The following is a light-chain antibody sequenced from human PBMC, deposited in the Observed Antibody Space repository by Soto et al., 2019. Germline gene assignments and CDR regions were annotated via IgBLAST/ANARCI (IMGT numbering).Light chain of an antibody. J-gene: IGLJ1*01. Sequence: QLVLTQSSSASASLGSSVKLTCTLSSGHSSYIIAWHQQQPGKAPRYLMKLEGSGSCNKGSGVPDRFSGSSSGADRYLTIANLQFEDEADYYCETWDSNTHVFGTGTKLTVL. CDR2: LEGSGSC. CDR1: SGHSSYI. CDR3: ETWDSNTHV. V-gene: IGLV4-60*02.